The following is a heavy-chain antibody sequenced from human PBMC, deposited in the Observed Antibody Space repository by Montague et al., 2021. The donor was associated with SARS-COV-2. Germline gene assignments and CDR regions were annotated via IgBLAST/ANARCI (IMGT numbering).Heavy chain of an antibody. V-gene: IGHV4-39*01. CDR1: GGTLSSTSYY. J-gene: IGHJ4*02. CDR3: ARHGPYYEISTGYFRPYYFDH. CDR2: MDYSERP. Sequence: SETLSLTCSVSGGTLSSTSYYWGWIRQPPGRGLEWIGTMDYSERPYYXPSLQSRVTISADRSKNRFSLNLGSVTASDTAVYYCARHGPYYEISTGYFRPYYFDHWGQGSLVTVAS. D-gene: IGHD3-9*01.